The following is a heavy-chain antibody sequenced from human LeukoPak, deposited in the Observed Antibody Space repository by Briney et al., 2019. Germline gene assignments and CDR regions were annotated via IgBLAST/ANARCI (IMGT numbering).Heavy chain of an antibody. V-gene: IGHV1-2*06. Sequence: ASVKVSCKASGYTFTGYYMHWVLQAPGQGLEWMGRINPNSGGTNYAQKFQGRVTMTRDTSISTAYMELSRLRSDDTAVYYCARSGGYYDYVWGSYRSYAFDIWGQGTMVTVSS. CDR3: ARSGGYYDYVWGSYRSYAFDI. CDR2: INPNSGGT. J-gene: IGHJ3*02. CDR1: GYTFTGYY. D-gene: IGHD3-16*02.